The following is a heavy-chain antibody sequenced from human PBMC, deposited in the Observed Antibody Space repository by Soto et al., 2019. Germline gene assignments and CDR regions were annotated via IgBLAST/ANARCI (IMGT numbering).Heavy chain of an antibody. CDR2: IRSKAYGGTT. CDR3: ARQKAWTGEWLSLYAPGMDV. CDR1: GFTFGDYA. D-gene: IGHD3-22*01. J-gene: IGHJ6*02. Sequence: GGSLRLSCAASGFTFGDYAMSWFRQAPGKGLEWVGFIRSKAYGGTTEYAASVKGRFTISRDDSKNSLYLQMNSLRAEDTAVYYCARQKAWTGEWLSLYAPGMDVWGQGTTVTVSS. V-gene: IGHV3-49*03.